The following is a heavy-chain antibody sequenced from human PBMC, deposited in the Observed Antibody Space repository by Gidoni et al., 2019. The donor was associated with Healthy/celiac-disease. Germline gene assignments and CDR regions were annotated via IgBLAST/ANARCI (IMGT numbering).Heavy chain of an antibody. J-gene: IGHJ4*02. D-gene: IGHD4-17*01. Sequence: EVQLVESGGGLVKPGGSLRLSCAASGFTFSNAWMSWVRQAPGKGLEWVGRIKSKTDGGTTDYAAPVKGRFTISRDDSKNTLYLQMNSLKTEDTAVYYCTTDLGTTVTTWVPGYWGQGTLVTVSS. V-gene: IGHV3-15*01. CDR3: TTDLGTTVTTWVPGY. CDR1: GFTFSNAW. CDR2: IKSKTDGGTT.